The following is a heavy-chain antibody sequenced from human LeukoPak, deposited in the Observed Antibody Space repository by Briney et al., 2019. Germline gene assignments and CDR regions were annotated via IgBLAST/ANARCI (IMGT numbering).Heavy chain of an antibody. Sequence: GASVKVSCKASGYTFTGYYMHWVRRAPGQGLEWMGWINPNSGGTNYAQKFQGRVTMTRDTSISTAYMELSRLRSDDTAVYYCARVFTRDDAFDIWGQGTMVTVSS. CDR2: INPNSGGT. CDR3: ARVFTRDDAFDI. V-gene: IGHV1-2*02. D-gene: IGHD3-9*01. J-gene: IGHJ3*02. CDR1: GYTFTGYY.